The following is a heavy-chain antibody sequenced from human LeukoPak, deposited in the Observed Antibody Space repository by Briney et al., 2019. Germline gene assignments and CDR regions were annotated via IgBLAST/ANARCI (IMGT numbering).Heavy chain of an antibody. CDR3: ATSTTWHQSVVS. Sequence: PGGSLRLSCAASGFTFSSYAMNWVRQAPGKGLEWASSISGAGGSTFYADSVEGRFTISRDYSKDTLYLQMESLRVEDTAVYYCATSTTWHQSVVSWGQGTLVTVSS. V-gene: IGHV3-23*01. CDR2: ISGAGGST. D-gene: IGHD2/OR15-2a*01. CDR1: GFTFSSYA. J-gene: IGHJ5*02.